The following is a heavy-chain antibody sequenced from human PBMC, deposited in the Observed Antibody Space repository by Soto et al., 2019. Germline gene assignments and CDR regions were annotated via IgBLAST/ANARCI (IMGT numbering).Heavy chain of an antibody. CDR2: IYWDADK. CDR1: GFSLSTSGVS. V-gene: IGHV2-5*02. CDR3: AHRPSIMGPYDY. Sequence: QITLKESGPTLVKPTQTLTLTCTFSGFSLSTSGVSVGWIRQPPGKALEWLALIYWDADKRYSPSLKSRLTIPKDTSNNQVVLTMTNMDPVDTATYYCAHRPSIMGPYDYWGQGTLVTVSS. J-gene: IGHJ4*02. D-gene: IGHD1-26*01.